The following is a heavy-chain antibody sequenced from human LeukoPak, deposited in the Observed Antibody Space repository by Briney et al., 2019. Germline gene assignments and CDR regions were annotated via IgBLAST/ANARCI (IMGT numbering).Heavy chain of an antibody. V-gene: IGHV3-30*18. CDR3: AKTDPLGPPGPAGFDY. CDR2: ISYDGSNK. Sequence: GRSLRLSCAASGFTFSSYGMHWVRQAPGKGLEWVAVISYDGSNKYYADSVKGRFTITRDNSKNTLYLQMNSLRAEDTAVYYCAKTDPLGPPGPAGFDYWGQGTLVTVSS. J-gene: IGHJ4*02. D-gene: IGHD3-10*01. CDR1: GFTFSSYG.